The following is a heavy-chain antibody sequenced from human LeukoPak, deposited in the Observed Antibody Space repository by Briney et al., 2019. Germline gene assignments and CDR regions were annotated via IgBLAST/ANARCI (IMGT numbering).Heavy chain of an antibody. J-gene: IGHJ5*02. D-gene: IGHD6-19*01. CDR2: IRSKANSYAT. V-gene: IGHV3-73*01. CDR1: GFSFSVSA. Sequence: PGGSLRLSCAASGFSFSVSAMHWVRQASGKGLEWVGRIRSKANSYATAYAASVKGRFTISRDESKNTAYLQMNSLKTEDTAVYYCTRTPWGYSSYYWFDPWGQGTLVTISS. CDR3: TRTPWGYSSYYWFDP.